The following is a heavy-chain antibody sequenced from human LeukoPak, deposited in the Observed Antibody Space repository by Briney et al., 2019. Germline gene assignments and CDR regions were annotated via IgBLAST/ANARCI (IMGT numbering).Heavy chain of an antibody. D-gene: IGHD4-17*01. J-gene: IGHJ4*02. CDR2: ISYDGSNK. V-gene: IGHV3-30*18. CDR3: AKGDRSDYGDYYFDY. CDR1: GFTFSSYG. Sequence: GGSLRLSCAASGFTFSSYGMHWVRQAPGKGLEWVAVISYDGSNKYYADSVKGRFTISRDNSKNTLYLQMNSLRAEDTAVYYCAKGDRSDYGDYYFDYWGQGTLVTGSS.